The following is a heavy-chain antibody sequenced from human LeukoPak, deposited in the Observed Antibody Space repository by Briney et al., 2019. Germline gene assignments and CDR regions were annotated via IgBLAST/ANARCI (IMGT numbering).Heavy chain of an antibody. D-gene: IGHD3-10*01. CDR2: IYYSGST. J-gene: IGHJ5*02. Sequence: SETLSLTCTVSGASFCSGYWSWIRQPPGKGLEWVGYIYYSGSTNYNPSLKSRVTISADMSKNQFSLRLSSVTAADTAVYYCARDPVGSNWFDPWGQGTLVTVSS. CDR1: GASFCSGY. V-gene: IGHV4-59*01. CDR3: ARDPVGSNWFDP.